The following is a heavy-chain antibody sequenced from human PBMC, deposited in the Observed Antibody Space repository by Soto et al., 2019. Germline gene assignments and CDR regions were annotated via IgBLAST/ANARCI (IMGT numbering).Heavy chain of an antibody. V-gene: IGHV3-33*01. Sequence: QVQLVESGGGVVQPGRSLRLSCAASGFTFSSYGMHWVRQAPGKGLEWVAVIWYDGSNKYYADSVKGRFTISRDNSKNPLYLQMNSLRAEDTAVYYCAREPASTTTTNYGMDVWGQGTTVTVSS. CDR1: GFTFSSYG. CDR3: AREPASTTTTNYGMDV. CDR2: IWYDGSNK. J-gene: IGHJ6*02. D-gene: IGHD1-26*01.